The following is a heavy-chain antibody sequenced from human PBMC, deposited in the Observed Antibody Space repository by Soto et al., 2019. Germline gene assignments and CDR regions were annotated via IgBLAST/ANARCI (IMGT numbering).Heavy chain of an antibody. CDR3: ARAEKWVTGRTGAD. CDR2: ISGYNGIT. V-gene: IGHV1-18*04. CDR1: CYTFSHYG. Sequence: ASVKVSVKASCYTFSHYGLSWLRQAPGQLLGWMGWISGYNGITNYVQKFQGIGTMTTDTSTRTAYMELRSLRYEETAVYYCARAEKWVTGRTGADWGQGTLVTVSS. J-gene: IGHJ4*02. D-gene: IGHD1-20*01.